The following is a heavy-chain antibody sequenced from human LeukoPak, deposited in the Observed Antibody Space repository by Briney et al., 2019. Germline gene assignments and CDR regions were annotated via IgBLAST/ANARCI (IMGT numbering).Heavy chain of an antibody. CDR3: ARNDILTGNHFDY. CDR2: INRDGSST. J-gene: IGHJ4*02. Sequence: GGSLRLSCAASGFTFSTYWMHWVRQAPGQGLVWVSRINRDGSSTSYADSVKGRFTISRDNAKNTLYLQMNSLRAEDTAVYYCARNDILTGNHFDYWGQGTLVTVSS. V-gene: IGHV3-74*01. D-gene: IGHD3-9*01. CDR1: GFTFSTYW.